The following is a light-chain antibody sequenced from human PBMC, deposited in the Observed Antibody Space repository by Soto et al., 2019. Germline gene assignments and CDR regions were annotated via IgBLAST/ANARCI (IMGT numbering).Light chain of an antibody. CDR1: SSDVRSYNL. V-gene: IGLV2-23*03. Sequence: QSVLTQPASVSGSPGQSITISCTGTSSDVRSYNLVSWYQQHPGKAPKLMIYEGSKRPSGVSNRFSGSKSGNTASLTISGLQAEDEADYYCCSYAGSSTFSYVFGTGTKATVL. CDR3: CSYAGSSTFSYV. CDR2: EGS. J-gene: IGLJ1*01.